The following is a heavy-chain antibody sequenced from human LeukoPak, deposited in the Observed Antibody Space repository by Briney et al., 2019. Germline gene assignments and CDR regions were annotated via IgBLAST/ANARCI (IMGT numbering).Heavy chain of an antibody. CDR3: ARDNYDFWSGYYSKYYYGMDV. J-gene: IGHJ6*02. Sequence: PGGSLRLSCAASGFTFSSYAMHWVRQAPGKGLEWVAVISYDGSNKYYADSVKGRFTISGDNSKNMLYLQMNSLRAEDTAVYYCARDNYDFWSGYYSKYYYGMDVWGQGTTVTVSS. CDR1: GFTFSSYA. D-gene: IGHD3-3*01. CDR2: ISYDGSNK. V-gene: IGHV3-30-3*01.